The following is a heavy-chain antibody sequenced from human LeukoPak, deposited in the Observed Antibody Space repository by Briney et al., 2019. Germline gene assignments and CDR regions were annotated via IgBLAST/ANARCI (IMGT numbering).Heavy chain of an antibody. Sequence: PGGSLRLSCAASGFTFSSYGMHWVRQAPGKGLEWVAFIRYDGSNKYYADSVKGRFTISRDNAKNSLYLQMNSLRAEDTALYYCAKGLYGSGTRTLYYYYYYGMDVWGQGTTVTVSS. J-gene: IGHJ6*02. D-gene: IGHD3-10*01. CDR1: GFTFSSYG. V-gene: IGHV3-30*02. CDR2: IRYDGSNK. CDR3: AKGLYGSGTRTLYYYYYYGMDV.